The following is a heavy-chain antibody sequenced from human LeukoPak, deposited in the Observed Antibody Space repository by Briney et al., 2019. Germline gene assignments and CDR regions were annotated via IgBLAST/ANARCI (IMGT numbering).Heavy chain of an antibody. V-gene: IGHV3-11*01. CDR3: AREIAAAGTGNFDY. J-gene: IGHJ4*02. Sequence: GGSLRLSCAASGFTFSDYYMNWIRQAPGKGLEWVSYISSSGSTIYYADSVKGRFTIPRDNAKNSLYLQMNSLRAEDTAVYYCAREIAAAGTGNFDYWGQGTLVTVSS. D-gene: IGHD6-13*01. CDR1: GFTFSDYY. CDR2: ISSSGSTI.